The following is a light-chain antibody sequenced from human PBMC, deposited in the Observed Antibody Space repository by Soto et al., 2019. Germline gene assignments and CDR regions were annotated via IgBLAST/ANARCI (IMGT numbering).Light chain of an antibody. J-gene: IGLJ1*01. CDR3: QSHDSSLHASV. V-gene: IGLV1-40*01. Sequence: QSVLTRPPSVSGAPGQRVTISCTGSSSNIGAGYDVHWYLQLPGTAPKLLIYGNTNRPSGVPDRFSGSKPGSSASLAITGLQAEDEADYYCQSHDSSLHASVFGTGTKVTVL. CDR2: GNT. CDR1: SSNIGAGYD.